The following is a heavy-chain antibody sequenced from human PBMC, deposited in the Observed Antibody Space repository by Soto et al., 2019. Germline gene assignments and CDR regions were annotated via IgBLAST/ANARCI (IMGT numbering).Heavy chain of an antibody. V-gene: IGHV1-2*02. CDR1: GYNFTGYY. CDR2: INPNSGGT. CDR3: ARDLPGAFHLGVIITYAMDV. D-gene: IGHD3-16*01. J-gene: IGHJ6*02. Sequence: AAVQVSCKASGYNFTGYYMHWVRQAPGQELEWMGWINPNSGGTNYAQKFQGRVMMTRDTSISTAYMELSRLTSDDTAVYYCARDLPGAFHLGVIITYAMDVWGHGTTVTV.